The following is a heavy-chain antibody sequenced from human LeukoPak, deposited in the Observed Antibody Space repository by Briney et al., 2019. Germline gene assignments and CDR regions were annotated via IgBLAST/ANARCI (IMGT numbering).Heavy chain of an antibody. CDR1: EITLSSYG. D-gene: IGHD6-19*01. CDR3: ARQRKPEWLVLNWFDP. CDR2: ISFSAGTT. Sequence: GGSLRLSCAASEITLSSYGVSWVRQAPGKGLEWLSAISFSAGTTYYADSVKGRFTISRDNSKNTLYLQLSSLRAEDTAVYYCARQRKPEWLVLNWFDPWGQGTLVTVSS. V-gene: IGHV3-23*01. J-gene: IGHJ5*02.